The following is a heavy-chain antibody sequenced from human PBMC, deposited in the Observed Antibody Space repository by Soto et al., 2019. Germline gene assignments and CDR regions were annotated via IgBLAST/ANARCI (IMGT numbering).Heavy chain of an antibody. Sequence: YYWSWIWQPPGKGLEWIGYIYYSGSTNYNPSLKSRVTISVDTSKNQFSLKLSSVTAADTAVYYCARRYSSAFDIWGQGTMVT. CDR3: ARRYSSAFDI. CDR2: IYYSGST. D-gene: IGHD6-13*01. V-gene: IGHV4-59*08. J-gene: IGHJ3*02. CDR1: YY.